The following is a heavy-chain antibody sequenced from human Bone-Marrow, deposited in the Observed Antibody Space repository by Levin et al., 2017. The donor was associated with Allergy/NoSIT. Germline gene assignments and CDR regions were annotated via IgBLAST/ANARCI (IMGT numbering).Heavy chain of an antibody. V-gene: IGHV3-15*01. J-gene: IGHJ4*02. D-gene: IGHD3-16*01. CDR3: TTGHLGGGAEADGY. Sequence: GGSLRLSCAASGFTFSNAWMTWVRQAPGKGLEWVGHIKSKTDGGATDYAGTVKGRFTVSRDDSKNTLYLQMNSLETEDTAVYYCTTGHLGGGAEADGYWGQGTLVTVSS. CDR1: GFTFSNAW. CDR2: IKSKTDGGAT.